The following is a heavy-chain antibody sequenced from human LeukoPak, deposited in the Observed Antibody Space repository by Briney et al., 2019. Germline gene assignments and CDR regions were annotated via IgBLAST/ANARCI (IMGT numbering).Heavy chain of an antibody. Sequence: GGSLRLSCAASGFTFSSYWMSWVRQAPGKGLEWVANIEQDGSEKYYVDSVKGRFTISRDNAKNSLYLQMNSLRAEDTAVYYCAREGDHYDSSDAFDIWGQGTMVTVSS. D-gene: IGHD3-22*01. CDR1: GFTFSSYW. CDR2: IEQDGSEK. V-gene: IGHV3-7*01. J-gene: IGHJ3*02. CDR3: AREGDHYDSSDAFDI.